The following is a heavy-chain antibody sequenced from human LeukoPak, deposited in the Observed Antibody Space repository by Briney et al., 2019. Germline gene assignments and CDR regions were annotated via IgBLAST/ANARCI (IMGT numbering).Heavy chain of an antibody. D-gene: IGHD5-24*01. CDR2: INPNSGGT. V-gene: IGHV1-2*02. J-gene: IGHJ4*02. CDR1: GYTFTDYY. CDR3: ARARWQLVPYFDS. Sequence: GASVNVSCKGSGYTFTDYYMHWVRQAPGQGLEWMGWINPNSGGTNFAQKFQGRVAMTRDTSISTAYLELGSLRSDDTAVYFCARARWQLVPYFDSWGQGTLVTVSS.